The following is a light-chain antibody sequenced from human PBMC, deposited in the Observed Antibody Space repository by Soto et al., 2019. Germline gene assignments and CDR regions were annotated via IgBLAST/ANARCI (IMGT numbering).Light chain of an antibody. CDR1: QSVSSSY. Sequence: EIVLTQSPGTLSLSPGERATLSCRASQSVSSSYLAWYQQKPGQAPRLLIYGAYSRATGIPDRFSGSGSGTDFALTISRLEPEDLAVYYCQQYGSSPRYTFGQGTKLEIK. V-gene: IGKV3-20*01. CDR2: GAY. J-gene: IGKJ2*01. CDR3: QQYGSSPRYT.